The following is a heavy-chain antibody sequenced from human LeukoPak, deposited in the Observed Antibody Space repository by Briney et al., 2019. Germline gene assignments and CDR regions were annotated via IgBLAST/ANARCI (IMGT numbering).Heavy chain of an antibody. D-gene: IGHD6-19*01. CDR2: ISEDGTEK. Sequence: GGSLTLSCAAASGFTFTYFGMHWVRQAPGKGLEWVAVISEDGTEKFYADSVKGQVTISRDSSRNTLYLQMNSLRAEDTAVYYCARGHPSSGHLFDYWGQGTLVTVSS. CDR3: ARGHPSSGHLFDY. V-gene: IGHV3-30*03. CDR1: GFTFTYFG. J-gene: IGHJ4*02.